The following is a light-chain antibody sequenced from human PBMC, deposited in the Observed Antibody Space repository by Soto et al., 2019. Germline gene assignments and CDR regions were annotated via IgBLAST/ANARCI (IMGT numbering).Light chain of an antibody. CDR1: QSVSSSY. CDR2: GAS. CDR3: QHYYTAPRP. Sequence: EIVLTQSPGTLSLSPGERATLSCRASQSVSSSYLAWYQQKPGQAPRLLIYGASSRPNGIPDRFSGSGSGTDFTLTISRLEPEDFAVYYCQHYYTAPRPFGQGTKVEIK. V-gene: IGKV3-20*01. J-gene: IGKJ1*01.